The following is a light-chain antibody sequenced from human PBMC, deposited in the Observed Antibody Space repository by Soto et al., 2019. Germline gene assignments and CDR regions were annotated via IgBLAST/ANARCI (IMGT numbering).Light chain of an antibody. V-gene: IGLV4-69*01. CDR3: QTWGSGIGV. CDR1: SGHSNYA. Sequence: QLVLTQSPSASASLGASVKLTCTLSSGHSNYAIAWHQQQSEKGPRYLMKLNSDGSHSKGDGTPDRFSGSSSGAERYLTISSLQAEDEADYYCQTWGSGIGVFGGGTKLTVL. CDR2: LNSDGSH. J-gene: IGLJ2*01.